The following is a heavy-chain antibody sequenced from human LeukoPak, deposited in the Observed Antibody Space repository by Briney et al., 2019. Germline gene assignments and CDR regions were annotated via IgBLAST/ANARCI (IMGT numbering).Heavy chain of an antibody. D-gene: IGHD3-16*01. V-gene: IGHV3-7*01. CDR3: QGEWITLSPPRAFDY. CDR2: IKQDGSEK. CDR1: GFTFSSFW. Sequence: GGSLRLTCAASGFTFSSFWMSWVRQAPGKGLEWVANIKQDGSEKYYVDSVKGRFTISRDNAKNSLSLQMNSLRAEDTAVYYRQGEWITLSPPRAFDYWGQGTLVTVSS. J-gene: IGHJ4*02.